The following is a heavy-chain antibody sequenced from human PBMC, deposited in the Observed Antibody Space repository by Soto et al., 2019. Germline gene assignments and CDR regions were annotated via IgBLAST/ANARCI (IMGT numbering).Heavy chain of an antibody. CDR1: GGSISRGDYY. Sequence: SETLSLTCTVSGGSISRGDYYWSWIRQPPGKGLEWVGYVFYSGSARYNPSLRSRVTISKDTAKNQFSLKVTSVTAADTAVYYCARGHRAMEYYYYYGMDVWGQGTTVTVSS. V-gene: IGHV4-61*08. D-gene: IGHD5-18*01. CDR2: VFYSGSA. J-gene: IGHJ6*02. CDR3: ARGHRAMEYYYYYGMDV.